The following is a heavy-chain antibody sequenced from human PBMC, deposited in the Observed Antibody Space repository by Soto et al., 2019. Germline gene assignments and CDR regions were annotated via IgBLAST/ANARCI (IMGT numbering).Heavy chain of an antibody. CDR1: GGSISSYY. CDR3: ARHNYGSGSTYFDY. V-gene: IGHV4-59*08. CDR2: IYYSGST. D-gene: IGHD3-10*01. J-gene: IGHJ4*02. Sequence: PSETLSLTCTVSGGSISSYYWSWIRQPPGKGLEWIGYIYYSGSTNYNPCLKSRVTISVDTSKNQFSLKLNSMTAADTAVYYCARHNYGSGSTYFDYWGQGALVTVSS.